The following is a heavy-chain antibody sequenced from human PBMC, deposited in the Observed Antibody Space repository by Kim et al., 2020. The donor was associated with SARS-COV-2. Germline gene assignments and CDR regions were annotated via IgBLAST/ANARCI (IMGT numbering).Heavy chain of an antibody. V-gene: IGHV4-59*01. Sequence: SETLSLTCTVSGGSISSYYWSWIRQPPGKGLEWIGYIYYSGSTNYNPSLKSRVTISVDTSKNQFSLKLSSVTAADTAVYYCARDTWDYGGNSPNDAFDIWGQGTMVTVSS. CDR3: ARDTWDYGGNSPNDAFDI. CDR1: GGSISSYY. D-gene: IGHD4-17*01. J-gene: IGHJ3*02. CDR2: IYYSGST.